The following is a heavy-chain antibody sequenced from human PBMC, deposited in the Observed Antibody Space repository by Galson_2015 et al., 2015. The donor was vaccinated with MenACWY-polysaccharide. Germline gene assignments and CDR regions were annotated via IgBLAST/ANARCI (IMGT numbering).Heavy chain of an antibody. D-gene: IGHD2-2*01. CDR3: AGISWYSSPKCPMDY. CDR2: IRSDASST. CDR1: GFTFSTYG. V-gene: IGHV3-21*01. J-gene: IGHJ4*02. Sequence: SLRLSCAGSGFTFSTYGMNWVRQAPGKGLEWVSSIRSDASSTYYADSVKGRFTISRDNAQNSLYLQMSSLRVEDTAIYYCAGISWYSSPKCPMDYWGQGTPVTVSS.